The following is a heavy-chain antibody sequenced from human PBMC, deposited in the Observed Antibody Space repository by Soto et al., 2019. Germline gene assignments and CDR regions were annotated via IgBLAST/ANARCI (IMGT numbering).Heavy chain of an antibody. D-gene: IGHD5-18*01. CDR3: TTWGYSYGETPFDY. J-gene: IGHJ4*02. CDR2: IKSKTDGGTT. V-gene: IGHV3-15*07. Sequence: EVQLVESGGGLVKPGGSLRLSCAASGFTFSNAWMNWVRQAPGKGLEWVGRIKSKTDGGTTDYAAPVKGRFTISRDDSNNTLYLQMNSLKTEDTAVYYCTTWGYSYGETPFDYWGQGTLVTVSS. CDR1: GFTFSNAW.